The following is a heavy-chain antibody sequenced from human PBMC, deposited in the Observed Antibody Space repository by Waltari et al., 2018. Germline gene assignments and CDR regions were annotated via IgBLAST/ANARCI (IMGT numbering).Heavy chain of an antibody. CDR2: IKQDGSEK. D-gene: IGHD6-13*01. V-gene: IGHV3-7*01. CDR1: GFTFSSYW. Sequence: EVQLVESGGGLVQPGGSLRLSCAASGFTFSSYWMSWVGQAPGKGLEWVANIKQDGSEKYYVDSVKGRFTISRDNAKNSLYLQMNSLRAEDTAVYYCARLNSSSWYSWFDPWGQGTLVTVSS. CDR3: ARLNSSSWYSWFDP. J-gene: IGHJ5*02.